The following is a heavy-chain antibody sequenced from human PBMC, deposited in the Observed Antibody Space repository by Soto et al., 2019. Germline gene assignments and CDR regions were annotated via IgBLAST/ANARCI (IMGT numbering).Heavy chain of an antibody. CDR2: ISSYNGDT. D-gene: IGHD2-8*02. V-gene: IGHV1-18*01. J-gene: IGHJ6*02. CDR1: GYTFTRSG. Sequence: GASVKVSCKASGYTFTRSGISWVRQAPGQGPEWMGWISSYNGDTNYAQTFQGRVTMTTDTSTSTAYMELSSLRVDDTAIYYCAKIMSLVENYWYGMDDWGPGTTVTVSS. CDR3: AKIMSLVENYWYGMDD.